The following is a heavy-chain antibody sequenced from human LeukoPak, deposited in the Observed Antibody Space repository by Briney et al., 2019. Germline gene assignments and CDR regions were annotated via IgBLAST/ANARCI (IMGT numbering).Heavy chain of an antibody. J-gene: IGHJ5*02. Sequence: SETLSLTCTVSGGSISSYYWSWIRQPAGKGLEWIGRIYTSGSTNYNPSLKGRVTMSVDTSKNQFSLKLSSVTAADTAVYYCARSRYSSGWYPTNWFDPWGQGTLVTVSS. D-gene: IGHD6-19*01. CDR3: ARSRYSSGWYPTNWFDP. CDR2: IYTSGST. CDR1: GGSISSYY. V-gene: IGHV4-4*07.